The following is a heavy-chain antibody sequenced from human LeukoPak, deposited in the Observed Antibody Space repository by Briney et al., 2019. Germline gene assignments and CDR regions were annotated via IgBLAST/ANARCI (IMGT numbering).Heavy chain of an antibody. CDR2: IYHSGST. V-gene: IGHV4-30-2*01. J-gene: IGHJ5*02. D-gene: IGHD2-2*01. CDR3: ARGGYCSSTSCFYWFDP. CDR1: GGSISSGGYS. Sequence: SSQTLTLTCVVSGGSISSGGYSWSWIRQPPGKGLEWIGYIYHSGSTYYNPSLKSRVTISVDRSKNQFSLKLSSVTAADTAVYYCARGGYCSSTSCFYWFDPWGQGTLVTVSS.